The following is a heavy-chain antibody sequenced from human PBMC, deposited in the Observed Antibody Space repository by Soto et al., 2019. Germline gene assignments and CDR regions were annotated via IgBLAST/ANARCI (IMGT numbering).Heavy chain of an antibody. CDR3: ARGPLSGVATIWDYANWFDP. CDR2: INADKGAT. Sequence: QAQLVQSGAEVKKPGASVKVSCKASGYSFTDFAMHWVRLASGQRLEWMGWINADKGATNYSPKFQGRVTITRDTSATTVYMELRSLRSEDTAVYYCARGPLSGVATIWDYANWFDPWGQGSLVTVST. V-gene: IGHV1-3*01. J-gene: IGHJ5*02. D-gene: IGHD5-12*01. CDR1: GYSFTDFA.